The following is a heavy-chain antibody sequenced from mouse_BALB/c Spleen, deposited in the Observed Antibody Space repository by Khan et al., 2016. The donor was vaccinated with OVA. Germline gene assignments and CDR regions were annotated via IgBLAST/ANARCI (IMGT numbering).Heavy chain of an antibody. V-gene: IGHV5-17*02. Sequence: EVQLVESGGGLVQPGGSRKLSCAASGFTFSSFGMHWVRQAPEKGPEWVAFISSGSSTIYYADTVKGRFTISRDNPKNTLFLQMTSLRSEDTAMYYCARDYYGSSYGDCWGQGTTLTVSS. CDR1: GFTFSSFG. J-gene: IGHJ2*01. CDR3: ARDYYGSSYGDC. D-gene: IGHD1-1*01. CDR2: ISSGSSTI.